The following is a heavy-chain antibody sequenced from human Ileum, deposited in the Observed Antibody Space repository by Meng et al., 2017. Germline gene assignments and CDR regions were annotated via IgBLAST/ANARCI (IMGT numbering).Heavy chain of an antibody. V-gene: IGHV4-34*01. CDR2: ISRSGTT. Sequence: QVQLQQWGAGRLKPSEPLSLTCAIGGGSFSTYYWSWIRQPPGKGLEWIGEISRSGTTNYNPSLKSRVTISVDTSKNQFSLTVTSVTAADSALYYCARSGVTTVTYLDWGQGTLVTVSS. CDR1: GGSFSTYY. D-gene: IGHD4-11*01. J-gene: IGHJ4*02. CDR3: ARSGVTTVTYLD.